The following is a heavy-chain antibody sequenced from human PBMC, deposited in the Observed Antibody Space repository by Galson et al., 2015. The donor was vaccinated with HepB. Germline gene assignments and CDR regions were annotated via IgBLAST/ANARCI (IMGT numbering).Heavy chain of an antibody. CDR1: GFTFSRYA. D-gene: IGHD4/OR15-4a*01. Sequence: SLRLSCAASGFTFSRYAMIWVRQAPGKGLEWVSSITSIGGNTSDANSVKGRFTISRDNSRNTLFPQLSSLRPEDTAVYYCAKDGTMVSNNPYQLHFWGQGTLVSVSS. CDR3: AKDGTMVSNNPYQLHF. J-gene: IGHJ4*02. V-gene: IGHV3-23*01. CDR2: ITSIGGNT.